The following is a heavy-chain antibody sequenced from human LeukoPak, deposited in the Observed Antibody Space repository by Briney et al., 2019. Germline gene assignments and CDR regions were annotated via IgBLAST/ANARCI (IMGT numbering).Heavy chain of an antibody. V-gene: IGHV3-9*01. CDR2: ISWNSGSI. J-gene: IGHJ4*02. Sequence: GGSLRLSCAASGFTFDDYAMHWVRQAPGKGLEWVSGISWNSGSIGYADSAKGRFTISRDNAKNSLYLQMNSLRAEDTAVYYCARDMGGYSSGWTLDYWGQGTLVTVSS. CDR1: GFTFDDYA. D-gene: IGHD6-19*01. CDR3: ARDMGGYSSGWTLDY.